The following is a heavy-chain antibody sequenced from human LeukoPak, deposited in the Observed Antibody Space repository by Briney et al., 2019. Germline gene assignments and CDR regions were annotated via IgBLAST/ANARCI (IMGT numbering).Heavy chain of an antibody. CDR1: GGSFSGYY. CDR3: ARVGRVYYDSSGYYNY. J-gene: IGHJ4*02. D-gene: IGHD3-22*01. V-gene: IGHV4-34*01. Sequence: SETLSLTCAVYGGSFSGYYWSWIRQPPGKGLEWIGEINHSVSTNYNPSLKSRVTISVASSKNQFSLKLSSVTAADTAVYYCARVGRVYYDSSGYYNYWGQGTLVTVSS. CDR2: INHSVST.